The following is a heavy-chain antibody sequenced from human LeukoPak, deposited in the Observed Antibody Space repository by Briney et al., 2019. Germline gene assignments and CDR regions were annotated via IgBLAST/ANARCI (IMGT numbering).Heavy chain of an antibody. J-gene: IGHJ3*02. D-gene: IGHD1-26*01. V-gene: IGHV3-7*03. CDR3: ARDPYRFAFDI. CDR1: GFSFSTIY. Sequence: GGSLRLSCAASGFSFSTIYMSWVRQTPGQGLEWVANINVDGTAEYYVDSVKGRFTISRDNAKNSLYLQMNSRRAEDTAVYYCARDPYRFAFDIWGQGTVVLVSS. CDR2: INVDGTAE.